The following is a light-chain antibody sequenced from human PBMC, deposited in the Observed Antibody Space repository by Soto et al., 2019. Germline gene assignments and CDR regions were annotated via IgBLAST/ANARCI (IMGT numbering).Light chain of an antibody. V-gene: IGKV3-11*01. CDR1: PSVSNS. CDR2: DAS. CDR3: QQSNQWPTVP. J-gene: IGKJ4*01. Sequence: ESVLTQSPATLSLSPGERATLSCRASPSVSNSLAWYQHKPGQAPRLLIYDASNRATGVPNMFSGSGSGTDLTLTVSSLESENFAVSCCQQSNQWPTVPFGGETRVEIK.